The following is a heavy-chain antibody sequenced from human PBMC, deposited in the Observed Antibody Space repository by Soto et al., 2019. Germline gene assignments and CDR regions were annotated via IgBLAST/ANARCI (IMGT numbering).Heavy chain of an antibody. J-gene: IGHJ4*02. Sequence: SGPTLVNPTQTLTLTCTFSGFSLNTDRMCVSWIRQSPGKALEWLARIDWDDDKYYSTSLKTRLIISKDTSKNQVVLRMTNMEPVDTGTYYCARTSPANWLVDYWGQGTLVTVSS. CDR2: IDWDDDK. D-gene: IGHD7-27*01. V-gene: IGHV2-70*11. CDR3: ARTSPANWLVDY. CDR1: GFSLNTDRMC.